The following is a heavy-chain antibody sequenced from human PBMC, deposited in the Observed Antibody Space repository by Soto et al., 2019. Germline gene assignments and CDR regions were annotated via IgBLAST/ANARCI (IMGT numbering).Heavy chain of an antibody. J-gene: IGHJ4*02. CDR1: GYTFTSYC. CDR3: ARVPYDYVWGSYPEGYFFDY. V-gene: IGHV1-18*01. D-gene: IGHD3-16*02. CDR2: ISGYNGKT. Sequence: ASVKVSCKASGYTFTSYCISWVRQAPGQGLEWMGWISGYNGKTNYAQKFQGRVTMTTDTSTSIVYMELRSLRSDDTAVYYCARVPYDYVWGSYPEGYFFDYWGQGNLVTVSS.